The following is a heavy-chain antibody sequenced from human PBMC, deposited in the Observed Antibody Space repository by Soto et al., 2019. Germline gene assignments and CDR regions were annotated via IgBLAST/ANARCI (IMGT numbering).Heavy chain of an antibody. Sequence: PGGSLRLSCAASGFTFSSYAMHWVRQAPGKGLEWVAVISYDGSNKYYADSVKGRFTISRDNSKNTLYLQMNSLRAEDTAVYYFAREYCSSTSCYGPDYWGQGTLVTVSS. CDR2: ISYDGSNK. J-gene: IGHJ4*02. D-gene: IGHD2-2*01. CDR1: GFTFSSYA. V-gene: IGHV3-30-3*01. CDR3: AREYCSSTSCYGPDY.